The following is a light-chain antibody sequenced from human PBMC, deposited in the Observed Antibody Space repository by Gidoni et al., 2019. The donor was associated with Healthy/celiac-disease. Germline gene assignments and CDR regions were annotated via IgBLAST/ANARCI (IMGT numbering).Light chain of an antibody. Sequence: SYVLTQPPSVSVAPVQTVRITCGGTNIGSKSVHGHPQKPGQAPVLVVYDDSDRPSGIPERFSGANSGNTATLTISRVEAGDEADYYCQVWDSSSDHPYVFGTGTKGTVL. J-gene: IGLJ1*01. CDR1: NIGSKS. V-gene: IGLV3-21*02. CDR2: DDS. CDR3: QVWDSSSDHPYV.